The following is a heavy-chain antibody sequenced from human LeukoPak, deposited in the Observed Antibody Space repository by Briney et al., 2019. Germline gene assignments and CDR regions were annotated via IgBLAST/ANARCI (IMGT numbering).Heavy chain of an antibody. CDR1: GFIFSDYW. J-gene: IGHJ2*01. CDR3: AKAVGYNTYWYFDL. V-gene: IGHV3-23*01. D-gene: IGHD5-24*01. CDR2: LSGSGGTT. Sequence: GGSLRLSCVVSGFIFSDYWMSWVRQAPGKGLEWVSALSGSGGTTNYANSVKGRFTISRSNSKNTLYLQMNNLSVDDTAVYYCAKAVGYNTYWYFDLWGRGTLVTVSP.